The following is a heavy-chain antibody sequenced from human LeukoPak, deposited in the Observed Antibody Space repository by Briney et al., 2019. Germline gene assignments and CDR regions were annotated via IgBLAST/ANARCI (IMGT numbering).Heavy chain of an antibody. CDR1: GGSISSSSFS. CDR2: IHYSGSS. D-gene: IGHD5/OR15-5a*01. V-gene: IGHV4-39*01. J-gene: IGHJ4*02. Sequence: SETLSLTCTVSGGSISSSSFSWVWIRQPPEKGLQWIGNIHYSGSSYYNPSLESRVTISVDTSRNIFSLKMHSVTAADTAVYYCAAMSSRFEYYFDYWGQGTLVPASS. CDR3: AAMSSRFEYYFDY.